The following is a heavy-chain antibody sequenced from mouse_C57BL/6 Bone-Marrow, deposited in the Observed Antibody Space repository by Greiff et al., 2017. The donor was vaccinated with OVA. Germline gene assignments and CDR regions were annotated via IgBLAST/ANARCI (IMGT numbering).Heavy chain of an antibody. J-gene: IGHJ2*01. V-gene: IGHV1-55*01. Sequence: VQLQQPGAELVKPGASVKMSCKASGYTFTSYWITWVKQRPGQGLEWIGDIYPGSGSTNYNEKFKSKATLTVDTSSSTAYMQLSSLTSEDSAVYYGAREGGYDYDESYFDYWGQGTTLTVSS. D-gene: IGHD2-4*01. CDR1: GYTFTSYW. CDR3: AREGGYDYDESYFDY. CDR2: IYPGSGST.